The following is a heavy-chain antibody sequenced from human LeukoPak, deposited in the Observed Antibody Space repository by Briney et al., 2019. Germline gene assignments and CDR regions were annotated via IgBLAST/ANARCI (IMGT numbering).Heavy chain of an antibody. J-gene: IGHJ6*03. Sequence: SETLSLTCTVSGYSISSGYYWGWIRQPPGKGLEWIGSIYHSGSTYYNPSLKSRVTISVDTSKNQFSLKLSSVTAADTAVYYCATPTRHGSDPSLYYYYMDVWGKGTTVTISS. CDR1: GYSISSGYY. D-gene: IGHD3-10*01. CDR3: ATPTRHGSDPSLYYYYMDV. CDR2: IYHSGST. V-gene: IGHV4-38-2*02.